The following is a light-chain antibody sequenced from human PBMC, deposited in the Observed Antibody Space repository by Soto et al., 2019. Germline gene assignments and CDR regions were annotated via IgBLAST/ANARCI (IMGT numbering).Light chain of an antibody. CDR3: HQYAASPLT. V-gene: IGKV3-20*01. CDR2: DAS. Sequence: ETVLTQAPGTVSLSPGESATLSCWSSQSVAKRYLALFQHKPGQAPRLLIPDASSRATGIPDRFSGSGSGKDFTLTVSILDPEDVAEYYCHQYAASPLTFGGGTKVEIK. CDR1: QSVAKRY. J-gene: IGKJ4*01.